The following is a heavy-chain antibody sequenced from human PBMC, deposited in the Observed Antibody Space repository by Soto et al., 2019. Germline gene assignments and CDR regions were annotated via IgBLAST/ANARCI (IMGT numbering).Heavy chain of an antibody. CDR2: TDYRPKWYN. D-gene: IGHD3-3*01. Sequence: PSQTLSLTCAISGDSVSSNSATWNWIRQSPSRGLEWLGRTDYRPKWYNDCAVSVKSRITINPDTSKNQFSLQLNSVAPEDTTVYDCTRERYYDFLIGYWMYYYYGIDFWGQGTTVIGSS. CDR1: GDSVSSNSAT. CDR3: TRERYYDFLIGYWMYYYYGIDF. J-gene: IGHJ6*02. V-gene: IGHV6-1*01.